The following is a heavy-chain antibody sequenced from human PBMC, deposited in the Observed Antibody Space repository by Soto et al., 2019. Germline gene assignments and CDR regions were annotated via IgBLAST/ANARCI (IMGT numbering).Heavy chain of an antibody. D-gene: IGHD3-10*01. J-gene: IGHJ3*02. CDR3: ARVRQGTAGAFDI. CDR2: TYYSGNT. Sequence: PSETLSLTCTVSGGSISNYYWSWIRQPPGEGLEWIGDTYYSGNTNYRPSLKSRITMSVDTSKNQFSLKVRSVTAADTAVYYCARVRQGTAGAFDIWGQGTMVTVSS. V-gene: IGHV4-59*01. CDR1: GGSISNYY.